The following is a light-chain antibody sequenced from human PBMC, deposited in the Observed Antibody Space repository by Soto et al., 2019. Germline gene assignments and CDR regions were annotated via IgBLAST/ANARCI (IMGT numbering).Light chain of an antibody. J-gene: IGLJ2*01. V-gene: IGLV2-14*01. Sequence: QSALTQPASVSGSPGQSITISCTGTSSDVGGYNHVSWYQHSPGKAPKLILFAVSDRPSGVSHRFSGSKSGNTASLTISGLQAEDEADYHCCSYTSLSTVVFGGGTKLTVL. CDR3: CSYTSLSTVV. CDR2: AVS. CDR1: SSDVGGYNH.